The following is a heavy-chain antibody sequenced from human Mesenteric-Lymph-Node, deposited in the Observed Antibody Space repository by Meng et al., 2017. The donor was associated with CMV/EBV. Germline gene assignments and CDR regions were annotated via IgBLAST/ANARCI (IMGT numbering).Heavy chain of an antibody. Sequence: GSLRLSCTVSGGPSITSGFHWGWIRQPPGKGLEWIATTYNTGTTYYNPSLKSRVTISLDTSKNHFSLRLTSVTAADRAVYYCAIGTIFAVVVGSDAFDVWGQGTVVTVSS. V-gene: IGHV4-39*07. J-gene: IGHJ3*01. D-gene: IGHD3-3*01. CDR1: GGPSITSGFH. CDR2: TYNTGTT. CDR3: AIGTIFAVVVGSDAFDV.